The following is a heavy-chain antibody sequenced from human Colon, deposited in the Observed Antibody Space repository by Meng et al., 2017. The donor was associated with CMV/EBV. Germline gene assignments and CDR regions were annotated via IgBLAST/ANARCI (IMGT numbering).Heavy chain of an antibody. Sequence: GESLKISCAASGFTLSNSWMSWVRQAPGKGLEWVASIKQDGSEKNYVDSVKGRFSISRDNAKNSLYLQMNSLRAEDTAVYYCARDADIVVVVDATPFDYWGQGTLVTVSS. CDR2: IKQDGSEK. J-gene: IGHJ4*02. CDR1: GFTLSNSW. D-gene: IGHD2-15*01. CDR3: ARDADIVVVVDATPFDY. V-gene: IGHV3-7*01.